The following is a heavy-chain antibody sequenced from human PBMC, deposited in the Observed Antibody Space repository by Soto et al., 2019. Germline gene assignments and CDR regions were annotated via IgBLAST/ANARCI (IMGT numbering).Heavy chain of an antibody. V-gene: IGHV3-30*18. Sequence: GGSLRLSCAASGFTFSSYGMHWVRQAPGKGLEWVAVISYDGSNKYYADSVKGRFTISRDNSKNTLYLQMNSLRAEDTAAYYCAKDVEALARVGGMDVWGQGTTVTVSS. CDR2: ISYDGSNK. CDR1: GFTFSSYG. D-gene: IGHD6-6*01. J-gene: IGHJ6*02. CDR3: AKDVEALARVGGMDV.